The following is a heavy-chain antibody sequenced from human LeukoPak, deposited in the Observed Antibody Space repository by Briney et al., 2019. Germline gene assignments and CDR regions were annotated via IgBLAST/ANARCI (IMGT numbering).Heavy chain of an antibody. CDR2: IYYSGST. CDR1: GGSISSYY. Sequence: KPSETLSLTCTVSGGSISSYYWSWIRQPPGKGLEWIGYIYYSGSTNYNPSLKSRVTISVDTSKNQFSLKLSSVTAADTAVYYCARLPYDFSSFDYWGQGTLVTVSS. V-gene: IGHV4-59*08. D-gene: IGHD3/OR15-3a*01. J-gene: IGHJ4*02. CDR3: ARLPYDFSSFDY.